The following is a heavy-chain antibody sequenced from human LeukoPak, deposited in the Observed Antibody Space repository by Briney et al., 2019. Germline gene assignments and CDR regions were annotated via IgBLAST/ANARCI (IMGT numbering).Heavy chain of an antibody. V-gene: IGHV3-30-3*01. CDR3: ARSEYDYVWGSPYDY. Sequence: GGSLRLSCAASGFTFSSYAMHWVRQAPGKGLEWVAVISYVGSNKYYADSVKGRFTISRDNSKNTLYLQMNSLRAEDTAVYYCARSEYDYVWGSPYDYWGQGTLVTVSS. CDR2: ISYVGSNK. J-gene: IGHJ4*02. CDR1: GFTFSSYA. D-gene: IGHD3-16*01.